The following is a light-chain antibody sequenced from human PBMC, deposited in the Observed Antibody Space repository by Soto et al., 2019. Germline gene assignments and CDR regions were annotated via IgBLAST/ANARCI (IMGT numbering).Light chain of an antibody. CDR3: CSSTGISTLL. CDR2: DVI. J-gene: IGLJ1*01. CDR1: SSDVGAYIY. Sequence: LTQPRSVSGSPGQSVTFSCTGTSSDVGAYIYVSWYQQHSGKAPKLIIYDVIKRPSGVPDRFSGSKSGNTASLTISGLQAEDEAHYYCCSSTGISTLLFATGTKVTVL. V-gene: IGLV2-11*01.